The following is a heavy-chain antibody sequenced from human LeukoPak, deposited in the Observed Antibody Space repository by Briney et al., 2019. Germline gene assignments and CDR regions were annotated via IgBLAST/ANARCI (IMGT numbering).Heavy chain of an antibody. V-gene: IGHV4-34*01. J-gene: IGHJ4*02. CDR1: GGSFSGYY. D-gene: IGHD6-19*01. CDR2: INHSGST. Sequence: SETLSLTCAVYGGSFSGYYWSWIRQPPGKGLEWIGEINHSGSTNYNPSLKSRVTISVDRSKNQFSLKLSSVTAADTAVYYCARPVSGSSGRYYNYWGQGNLVTVSS. CDR3: ARPVSGSSGRYYNY.